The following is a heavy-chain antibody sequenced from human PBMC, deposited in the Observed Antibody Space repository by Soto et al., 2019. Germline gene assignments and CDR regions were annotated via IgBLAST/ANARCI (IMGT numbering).Heavy chain of an antibody. CDR1: GFTFSSYG. V-gene: IGHV3-30*18. CDR3: AKDSPPDYAEPYYYYGMDV. CDR2: ISYDGSNK. J-gene: IGHJ6*02. D-gene: IGHD4-17*01. Sequence: GGSLRLSXAASGFTFSSYGMHWVRRAPGKGLEWVAVISYDGSNKYYADSVKGRFTISRDNSKNTLYLQMNSLRAEDTAVYYCAKDSPPDYAEPYYYYGMDVWGQGTTVTVSS.